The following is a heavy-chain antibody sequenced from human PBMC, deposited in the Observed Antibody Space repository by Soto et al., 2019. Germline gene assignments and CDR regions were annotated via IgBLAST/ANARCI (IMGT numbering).Heavy chain of an antibody. CDR3: ARDMLYSSGWYSSSASYFHH. Sequence: ASVKVSCKASGYTFTSYGISWVRQAPGQGLEWMGWISAYNGNTNYAQKLQGRVTMTTDTSTSTAYMELRSLRSDDTAVYYCARDMLYSSGWYSSSASYFHHWGQGTLVTVSS. D-gene: IGHD6-13*01. V-gene: IGHV1-18*01. J-gene: IGHJ1*01. CDR2: ISAYNGNT. CDR1: GYTFTSYG.